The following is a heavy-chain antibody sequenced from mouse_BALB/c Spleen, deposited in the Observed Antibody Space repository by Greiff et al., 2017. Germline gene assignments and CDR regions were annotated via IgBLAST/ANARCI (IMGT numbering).Heavy chain of an antibody. CDR1: GFTFSNYW. V-gene: IGHV6-6*02. CDR2: IRLKSNNYAT. Sequence: DVMLVESGGGLVQPGGSMKLSCVASGFTFSNYWMNWVRQSPEKGLEWVAEIRLKSNNYATHYAESVKGRFTISRDDSKSSVYLQMNNLRAEDTGIYYCTRGGYYAWYFDVWGAGTTVTVSS. J-gene: IGHJ1*01. D-gene: IGHD2-3*01. CDR3: TRGGYYAWYFDV.